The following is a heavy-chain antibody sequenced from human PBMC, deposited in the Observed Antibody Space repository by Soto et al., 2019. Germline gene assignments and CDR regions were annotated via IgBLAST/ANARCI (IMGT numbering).Heavy chain of an antibody. D-gene: IGHD7-27*01. CDR1: GFTFSSYG. V-gene: IGHV3-30*18. CDR2: ISYDGSNK. J-gene: IGHJ6*02. Sequence: QVQLVESGGGVVQPGRSLRLSCAASGFTFSSYGMHWVRQAPGKGLEWVAVISYDGSNKYYADSVKGRFTISRDNSQNALYLQMNSLRAEDTAVYYCAKDLLGPGRAYGMDVWGQGTTVTVSS. CDR3: AKDLLGPGRAYGMDV.